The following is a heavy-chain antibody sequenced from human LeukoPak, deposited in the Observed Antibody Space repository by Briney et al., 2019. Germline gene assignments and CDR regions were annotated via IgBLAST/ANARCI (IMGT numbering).Heavy chain of an antibody. CDR3: ARDFPYGGNPGYYMDV. V-gene: IGHV4-31*03. CDR2: IYYSGST. CDR1: GGSINSGGYY. D-gene: IGHD4-23*01. J-gene: IGHJ6*03. Sequence: PSQTLSLTCTVSGGSINSGGYYWSWIRQHPGKGLEWIGYIYYSGSTYYSPSLKSRVTISVDTSKNQFSLKLSSVTAADTAVYYCARDFPYGGNPGYYMDVWGKGTTVTVSS.